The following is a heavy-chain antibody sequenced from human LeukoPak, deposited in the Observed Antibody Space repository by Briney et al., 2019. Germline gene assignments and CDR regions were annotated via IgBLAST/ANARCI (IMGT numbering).Heavy chain of an antibody. CDR3: ASEDSSGYFQFDP. J-gene: IGHJ5*02. CDR1: GYIFTSYW. Sequence: GESLKISCKGSGYIFTSYWISWVRQMPGKGLEWMGRIDPSDSYTNYSPSFQGHVTISADKSISTAYLQWSSLKASDTAMYYCASEDSSGYFQFDPWGQGTLVTVSS. V-gene: IGHV5-10-1*01. CDR2: IDPSDSYT. D-gene: IGHD3-22*01.